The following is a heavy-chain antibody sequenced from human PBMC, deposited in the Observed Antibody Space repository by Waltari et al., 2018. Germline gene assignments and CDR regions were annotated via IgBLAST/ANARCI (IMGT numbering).Heavy chain of an antibody. J-gene: IGHJ5*02. Sequence: QVQLLQSGHAVKKPGASVKLSCKLSGYTVTELSMHWDRTAHGTGHDGMGGFDTEDGETIYAQKLQGRVTMTEETSTDTAYMELSSMRSEDTAVYFCATDLGYGDYWLPWGQGTLVTVSS. V-gene: IGHV1-24*01. CDR1: GYTVTELS. D-gene: IGHD4-17*01. CDR2: FDTEDGET. CDR3: ATDLGYGDYWLP.